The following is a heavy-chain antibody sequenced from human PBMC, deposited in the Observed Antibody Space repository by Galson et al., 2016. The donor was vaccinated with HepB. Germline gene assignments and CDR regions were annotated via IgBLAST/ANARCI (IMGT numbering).Heavy chain of an antibody. J-gene: IGHJ4*02. CDR2: ISNSADNI. Sequence: SLRLSCAASGFPFYVYAMDWVRQAPGKGLEWISFISNSADNINYADSVKGRFTVSRDNAKNSLYLQMTNLRDEDTAVYFCARGADYSFDSWGQGTLVTVSS. CDR1: GFPFYVYA. CDR3: ARGADYSFDS. V-gene: IGHV3-11*04.